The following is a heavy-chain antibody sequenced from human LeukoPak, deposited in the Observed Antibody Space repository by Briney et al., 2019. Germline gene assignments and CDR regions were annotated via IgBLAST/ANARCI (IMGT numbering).Heavy chain of an antibody. J-gene: IGHJ6*03. Sequence: GGSLRLSCEASGFTFSGYSMNWVRQAPGKGLEWVSSISSSSSYRYSADSVKGRFTISRDNAKNSMYLQMNSLRAEDTAVYYCAKGYRGLSGSLGASYYYYYMDVWGKGTTVTISS. CDR1: GFTFSGYS. CDR3: AKGYRGLSGSLGASYYYYYMDV. CDR2: ISSSSSYR. V-gene: IGHV3-21*04. D-gene: IGHD1-26*01.